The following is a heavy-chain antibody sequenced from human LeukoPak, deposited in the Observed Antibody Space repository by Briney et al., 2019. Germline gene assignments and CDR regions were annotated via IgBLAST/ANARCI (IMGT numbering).Heavy chain of an antibody. D-gene: IGHD5-12*01. J-gene: IGHJ4*02. CDR1: GYTFTGYY. CDR2: INPNSGGT. CDR3: ARVENSGYDGFDY. V-gene: IGHV1-2*04. Sequence: ASVKVSCKASGYTFTGYYMHRVRQAPGQGLEWMGWINPNSGGTNYAQKFQGWVTMTRDTSISTAYMELSRLRSDDTAVYYCARVENSGYDGFDYWGQGTLVTVSS.